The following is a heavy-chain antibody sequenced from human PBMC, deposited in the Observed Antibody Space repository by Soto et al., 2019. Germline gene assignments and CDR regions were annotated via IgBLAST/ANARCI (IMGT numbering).Heavy chain of an antibody. CDR2: IKQDGSEK. CDR1: GFTFSSYW. J-gene: IGHJ4*02. V-gene: IGHV3-7*01. CDR3: ARDRAMDDY. Sequence: GGSLRLSCAASGFTFSSYWMNWVRQAPGKGLEWVANIKQDGSEKNYVDSVKGRFTISRDNARNSLSLQMNSLRAEDTAVYYCARDRAMDDYWGQGTLVTSPQ.